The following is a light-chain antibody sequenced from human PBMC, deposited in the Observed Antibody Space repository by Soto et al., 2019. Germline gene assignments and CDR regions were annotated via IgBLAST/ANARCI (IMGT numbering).Light chain of an antibody. J-gene: IGKJ5*01. V-gene: IGKV3-11*01. CDR2: YAS. Sequence: EIVLTKSPATLSLSPEERATLSCRASQSVSSYLDWYQQKPGQAPRLLIYYASNRATGIPARFSGSGSGTDFTLTISSLDPEDFAVYYCHQLSNWHHITFGQGTRVEIK. CDR1: QSVSSY. CDR3: HQLSNWHHIT.